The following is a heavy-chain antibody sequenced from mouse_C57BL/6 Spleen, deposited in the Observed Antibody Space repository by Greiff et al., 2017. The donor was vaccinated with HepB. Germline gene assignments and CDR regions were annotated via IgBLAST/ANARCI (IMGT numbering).Heavy chain of an antibody. CDR2: IYPGDGDT. CDR3: ASERWLLFAY. J-gene: IGHJ3*01. D-gene: IGHD2-3*01. Sequence: VQLQQSGPELVKPGASVKISCKASGYAFSSSWMNWVKQRPGKGLEWIGRIYPGDGDTNYNGKFKGKATLTADKSSSTAYMQLSSLTSEDSAVYFCASERWLLFAYWGQGTLVTVSA. V-gene: IGHV1-82*01. CDR1: GYAFSSSW.